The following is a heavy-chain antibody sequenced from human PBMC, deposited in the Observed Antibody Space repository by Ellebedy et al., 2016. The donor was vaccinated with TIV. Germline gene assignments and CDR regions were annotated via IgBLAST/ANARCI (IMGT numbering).Heavy chain of an antibody. V-gene: IGHV3-23*01. CDR3: AKGITAAVVEGSLFDP. CDR2: ISGSGGST. Sequence: GGSLRLXCAASGFTFRSYTMRWVRQAPGKGLEWVSDISGSGGSTYYADSVKGRFTISRDNSKNTLYLQMNSLRVEDTAVYYCAKGITAAVVEGSLFDPWGQGTLVTVSS. D-gene: IGHD6-13*01. J-gene: IGHJ5*02. CDR1: GFTFRSYT.